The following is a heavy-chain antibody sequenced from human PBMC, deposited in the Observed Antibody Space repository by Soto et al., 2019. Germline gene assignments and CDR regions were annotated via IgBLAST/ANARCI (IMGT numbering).Heavy chain of an antibody. V-gene: IGHV3-73*01. Sequence: GGSLRLSCAASGFTFSGSAMHWVRQASGKGLEWVGRIRSKANSYATAYAASMKGRFTISRDDSKNTAYLQMNSLKTEDTAVYYCTRPANWGSVHAFDIWGQGTMVTVSS. D-gene: IGHD7-27*01. J-gene: IGHJ3*02. CDR3: TRPANWGSVHAFDI. CDR2: IRSKANSYAT. CDR1: GFTFSGSA.